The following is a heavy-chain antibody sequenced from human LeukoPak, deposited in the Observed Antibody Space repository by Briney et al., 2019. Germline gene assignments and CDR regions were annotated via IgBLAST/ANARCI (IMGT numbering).Heavy chain of an antibody. J-gene: IGHJ5*02. V-gene: IGHV4-59*01. CDR2: IYYSGST. CDR1: GGSISSYY. D-gene: IGHD3-10*01. CDR3: AGSYGSGSYYNPGWFDP. Sequence: SETLSLTCTVSGGSISSYYWSWIRQPPGKGLEWIGYIYYSGSTNYNPSLKSRVTISVDTSKNQFSLKLSSVTAADTAVYYCAGSYGSGSYYNPGWFDPWGQGTLVTVSS.